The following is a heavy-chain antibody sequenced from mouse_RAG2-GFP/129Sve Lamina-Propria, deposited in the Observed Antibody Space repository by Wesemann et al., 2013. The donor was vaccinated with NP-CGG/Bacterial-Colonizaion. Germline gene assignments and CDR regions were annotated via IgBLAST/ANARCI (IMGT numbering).Heavy chain of an antibody. Sequence: QVQLQQPGAELVKPGASVKLSCKASGYTFTSYWMQWVKQRPGQGLEWIGEIDPSDSYTNYNQKFKGKATLTVDTSSSTAYMQLSSLTSEDSAVYYCAGGPAQATRYYFDYWGQGTTLTVSS. CDR3: AGGPAQATRYYFDY. J-gene: IGHJ2*01. CDR2: IDPSDSYT. V-gene: IGHV1-50*01. CDR1: GYTFTSYW. D-gene: IGHD3-2*02.